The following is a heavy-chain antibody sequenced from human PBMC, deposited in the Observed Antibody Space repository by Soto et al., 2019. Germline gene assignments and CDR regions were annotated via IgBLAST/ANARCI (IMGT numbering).Heavy chain of an antibody. CDR3: AYIPNSYQYDWFDP. Sequence: QITLKESGPTLVKPTQTLTLTCTFSGFSLTTRGVGVGWIRQPPGKALECLALIYWDDDKRYSPSLQSRLPITTDTSKNQAITTMTNVDTVDTATYYCAYIPNSYQYDWFDPWGQGTLVSVSS. CDR2: IYWDDDK. J-gene: IGHJ5*02. D-gene: IGHD3-16*01. V-gene: IGHV2-5*02. CDR1: GFSLTTRGVG.